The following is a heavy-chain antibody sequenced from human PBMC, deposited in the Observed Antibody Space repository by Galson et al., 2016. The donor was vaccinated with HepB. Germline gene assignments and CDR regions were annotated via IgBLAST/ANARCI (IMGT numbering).Heavy chain of an antibody. V-gene: IGHV3-53*01. CDR2: IFSAGTT. Sequence: LRLSCAASGFSVSSSYLSWVRQAPGKGLEWVSVIFSAGTTYYADSVKGRFTISRDNSKNTLYLQMNSLRAEDTAVYYCARDSGSVSFDYWGQGTLVTVSS. J-gene: IGHJ4*02. CDR1: GFSVSSSY. CDR3: ARDSGSVSFDY. D-gene: IGHD1-26*01.